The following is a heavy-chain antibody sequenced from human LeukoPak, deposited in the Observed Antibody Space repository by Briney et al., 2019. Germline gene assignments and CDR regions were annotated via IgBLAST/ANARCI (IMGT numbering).Heavy chain of an antibody. D-gene: IGHD1-14*01. Sequence: SETLSLTCAVYGGSFSGYYWSWIRQPPGKGLEWIGEINHSGSTNYNPSLKSRVTISVDTSKNQFSLELSSVTAADTAVYYCARGPPSAVYDYWGQGTLVTVSS. V-gene: IGHV4-34*01. J-gene: IGHJ4*02. CDR1: GGSFSGYY. CDR2: INHSGST. CDR3: ARGPPSAVYDY.